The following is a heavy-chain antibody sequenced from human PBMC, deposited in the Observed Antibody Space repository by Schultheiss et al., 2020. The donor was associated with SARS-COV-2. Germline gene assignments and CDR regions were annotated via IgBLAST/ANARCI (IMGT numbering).Heavy chain of an antibody. CDR2: IYYSGST. V-gene: IGHV4-61*01. D-gene: IGHD3-10*01. Sequence: SQTLSLTCTVSGGSVSSGSYYWSWIRQPPGKGLEWIGYIYYSGSTNYNPSLKSRVTISVDTSKNQFSLKLSSVTAADTAVYYCARANNPERGSVDYWGQGTLVTVSS. CDR3: ARANNPERGSVDY. J-gene: IGHJ4*02. CDR1: GGSVSSGSYY.